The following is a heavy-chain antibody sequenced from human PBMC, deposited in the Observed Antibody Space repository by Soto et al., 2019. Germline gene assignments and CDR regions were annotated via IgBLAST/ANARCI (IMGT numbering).Heavy chain of an antibody. J-gene: IGHJ4*02. D-gene: IGHD3-3*01. CDR1: GFTFSSYG. CDR2: ISYDGSNK. Sequence: PGGSLRLSCAASGFTFSSYGMHWVRQAPGKGLEWVAVISYDGSNKYYADSVKGRFTISRDNSKNTLYLQMNSLRAEGTAVYYCAKDLRITIFGAGDYFDYWGQGTLVTVSS. CDR3: AKDLRITIFGAGDYFDY. V-gene: IGHV3-30*18.